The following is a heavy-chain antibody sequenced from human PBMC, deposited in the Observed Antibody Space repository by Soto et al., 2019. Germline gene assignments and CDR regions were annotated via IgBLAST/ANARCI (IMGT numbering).Heavy chain of an antibody. CDR1: GFTFSRYA. CDR2: ISGSGDST. Sequence: EVQLLESGGGLVQPGGSLRLSCAASGFTFSRYAMSWVRQAPGKGLEWVSAISGSGDSTYYADSVKGRFTISRDNSKNTLYLQMNSLRAEDTALYYCAKDGWLQPLNDAFDIWGQGTMVTVSS. V-gene: IGHV3-23*01. CDR3: AKDGWLQPLNDAFDI. D-gene: IGHD5-12*01. J-gene: IGHJ3*02.